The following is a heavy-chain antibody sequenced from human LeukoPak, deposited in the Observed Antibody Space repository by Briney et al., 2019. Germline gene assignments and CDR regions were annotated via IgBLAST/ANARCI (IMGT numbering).Heavy chain of an antibody. V-gene: IGHV4-34*01. D-gene: IGHD1-14*01. CDR2: ISHSGST. Sequence: PSETLSLTCAVYGGSFSGYYWSWIRQPPRKGLEWVGEISHSGSTNYTLSLKSRVTISLDTSKNQFSLKLRSVTAADTAVYYCARDRPYGMDVWGLGTPVTVSS. CDR3: ARDRPYGMDV. CDR1: GGSFSGYY. J-gene: IGHJ6*02.